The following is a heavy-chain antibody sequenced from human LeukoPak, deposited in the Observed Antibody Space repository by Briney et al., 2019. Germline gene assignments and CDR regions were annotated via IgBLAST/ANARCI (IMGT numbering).Heavy chain of an antibody. CDR2: IIPIFGTA. CDR1: RGTFISYA. V-gene: IGHV1-69*13. D-gene: IGHD2-2*01. CDR3: ARRYCSSTSCRDYYYGMDV. J-gene: IGHJ6*02. Sequence: SVKVSCKASRGTFISYAISWVRQAPGHGLEWMGGIIPIFGTANYAQKFQGRVTITADESTSTAYMELSSLRSEDTAVYYCARRYCSSTSCRDYYYGMDVWGQGTTVTVSS.